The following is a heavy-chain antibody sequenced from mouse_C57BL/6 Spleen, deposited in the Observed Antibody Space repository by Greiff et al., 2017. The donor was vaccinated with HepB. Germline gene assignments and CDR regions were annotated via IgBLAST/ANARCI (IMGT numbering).Heavy chain of an antibody. J-gene: IGHJ4*01. CDR3: ARRGEAMDY. V-gene: IGHV1-4*01. CDR2: INPSSGYT. CDR1: GYTFTSYT. Sequence: VKLVESGAELARPGASVKMSCKASGYTFTSYTMHWVKQRPGQGLEWIGYINPSSGYTKYNQKFKDKATLTADKSSSTAYMQLSSLTSEDSAVYYCARRGEAMDYWGQGTSVTVSS.